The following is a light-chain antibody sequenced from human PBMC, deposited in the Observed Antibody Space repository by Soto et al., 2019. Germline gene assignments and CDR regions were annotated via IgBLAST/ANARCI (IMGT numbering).Light chain of an antibody. V-gene: IGKV3D-15*01. CDR2: GAS. Sequence: EIVLTQSPGTLSLSPGERATLSCRASQSVSSYLAWYQQKPGQAPRLLIYGASTRAPGTPARFSGSGSGTEFTLTISSLQSEDSSVYYCQQYDKWPPRTFGQGTKVDIK. CDR3: QQYDKWPPRT. J-gene: IGKJ1*01. CDR1: QSVSSY.